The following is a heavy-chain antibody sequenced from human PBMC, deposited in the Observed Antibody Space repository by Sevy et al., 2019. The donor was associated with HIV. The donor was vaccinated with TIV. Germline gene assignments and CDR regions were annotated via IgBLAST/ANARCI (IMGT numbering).Heavy chain of an antibody. CDR3: TPCYYDSSGYYYHDAFDI. Sequence: GGSLRLSCAASGFTFSNAWMSWVRQAPGKGLEWVGRIKSKTDGGTTDYAAPVKGRLTISRDDSKNTLYLQMNSLKTEDTAVYYCTPCYYDSSGYYYHDAFDIWGQGTMVTVSS. J-gene: IGHJ3*02. CDR2: IKSKTDGGTT. D-gene: IGHD3-22*01. CDR1: GFTFSNAW. V-gene: IGHV3-15*01.